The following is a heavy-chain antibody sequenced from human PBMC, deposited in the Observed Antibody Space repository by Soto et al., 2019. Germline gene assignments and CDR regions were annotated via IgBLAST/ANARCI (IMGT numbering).Heavy chain of an antibody. V-gene: IGHV3-48*02. CDR1: GFTFSSYS. Sequence: GGSLRLSCAASGFTFSSYSMNWVRQAPGKGLEWVSYISSSSSTIYYADSVKGRFTISRDNAKNSLYLQMNSLRDEDTAVYYCGRDQSGIGYYVDWFDPWGQGTLVTVSS. CDR3: GRDQSGIGYYVDWFDP. J-gene: IGHJ5*02. D-gene: IGHD3-10*02. CDR2: ISSSSSTI.